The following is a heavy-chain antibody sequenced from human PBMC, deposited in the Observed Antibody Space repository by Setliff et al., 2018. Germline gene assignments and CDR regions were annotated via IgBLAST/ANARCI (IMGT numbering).Heavy chain of an antibody. Sequence: ASVKVSCKTSGYSFTKYFLHWVQQAPGQGLEWMGRVFTATDDTQFRTEFQGRVSVTRDTSMSTTYMELSGLRSDDTAVYYCVRQDILTGYYAFDYWGQGTLVTVSS. CDR3: VRQDILTGYYAFDY. V-gene: IGHV1-2*06. CDR2: VFTATDDT. J-gene: IGHJ4*02. D-gene: IGHD3-9*01. CDR1: GYSFTKYF.